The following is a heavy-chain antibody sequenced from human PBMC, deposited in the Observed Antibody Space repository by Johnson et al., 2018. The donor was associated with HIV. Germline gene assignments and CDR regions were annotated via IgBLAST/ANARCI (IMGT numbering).Heavy chain of an antibody. V-gene: IGHV3-30-3*01. D-gene: IGHD2/OR15-2a*01. J-gene: IGHJ3*02. CDR2: ISYDGSNK. CDR1: GFTFSSYV. CDR3: ARVNIAFDI. Sequence: QVQLVESGGGVVQPGRSLRLSCAASGFTFSSYVMHWVRQAPGKGLEWVAVISYDGSNKYYADSVKGRFTISRDNSKNTLYLQMNSLRAEDTAVYYCARVNIAFDIWGQGRMVTVSS.